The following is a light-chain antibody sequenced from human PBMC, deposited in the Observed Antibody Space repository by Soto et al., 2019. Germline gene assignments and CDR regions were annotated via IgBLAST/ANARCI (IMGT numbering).Light chain of an antibody. CDR1: QSISSW. V-gene: IGKV1-5*03. J-gene: IGKJ1*01. CDR3: QQYNSYPT. Sequence: DIPMTQSPSTLSASVGDRVTITCRASQSISSWLAWYQQKPGKAPKLLIYKASSLESGVPSRFSGSGSGTELTLTISSLQPDDFATYYCQQYNSYPTFGQGTKVEIK. CDR2: KAS.